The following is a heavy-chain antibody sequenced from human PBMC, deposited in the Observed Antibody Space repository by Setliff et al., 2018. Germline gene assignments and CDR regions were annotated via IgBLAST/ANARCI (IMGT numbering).Heavy chain of an antibody. D-gene: IGHD6-19*01. V-gene: IGHV4-30-4*08. CDR3: AREQWLDPPGYYYMDV. J-gene: IGHJ6*03. CDR2: IYHSGGA. CDR1: GDSISSGDYF. Sequence: PSETLSLTCTVSGDSISSGDYFWSWIRQPPGKGLEWIAYIYHSGGAYYNPSLKSRVTMSIDTSKNQFSLKLNSVTAADMAVYYCAREQWLDPPGYYYMDVWAKGTTVTVSS.